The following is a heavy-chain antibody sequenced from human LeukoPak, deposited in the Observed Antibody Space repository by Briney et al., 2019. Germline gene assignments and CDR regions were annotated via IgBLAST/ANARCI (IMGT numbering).Heavy chain of an antibody. CDR3: ARGRGIAARFFDY. Sequence: PSETLSLTCTVSGGSIGSYFWSWIRQPPGKGLEWIGYICYSGSSNYNPSLKSRVTISVDTSKNQFSLKLSSVTAADTAVYYCARGRGIAARFFDYWGQGTLVTVSS. V-gene: IGHV4-59*01. CDR2: ICYSGSS. D-gene: IGHD6-6*01. CDR1: GGSIGSYF. J-gene: IGHJ4*02.